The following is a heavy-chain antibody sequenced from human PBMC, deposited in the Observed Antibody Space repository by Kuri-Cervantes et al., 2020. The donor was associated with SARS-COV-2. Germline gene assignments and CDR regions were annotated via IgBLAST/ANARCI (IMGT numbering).Heavy chain of an antibody. Sequence: SETLYLTCAVYGGSFSGYYWSWIRQSPGKGLVWIGEINHTGSTNYNPSLKSRVTISVGASKNQFSLKLSSVTAADTAVYYCARLASSRGTREFDYWGQGTLVTVSS. CDR3: ARLASSRGTREFDY. V-gene: IGHV4-34*01. CDR1: GGSFSGYY. D-gene: IGHD2-8*01. J-gene: IGHJ4*02. CDR2: INHTGST.